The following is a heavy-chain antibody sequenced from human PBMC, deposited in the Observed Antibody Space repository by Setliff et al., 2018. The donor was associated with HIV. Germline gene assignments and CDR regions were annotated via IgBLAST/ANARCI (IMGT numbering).Heavy chain of an antibody. CDR1: GGSISSSNW. CDR2: IDLSGSS. D-gene: IGHD2-21*02. J-gene: IGHJ4*02. CDR3: ARQGNIVVVTSFDY. V-gene: IGHV4-4*02. Sequence: SETLSLTCAVSGGSISSSNWWSWVRQPPGKGLEWIGEIDLSGSSNYNPSLKSRVTISVDTSKNQFSLRLNSVTAADTAVYYCARQGNIVVVTSFDYWGQGTLVTVSS.